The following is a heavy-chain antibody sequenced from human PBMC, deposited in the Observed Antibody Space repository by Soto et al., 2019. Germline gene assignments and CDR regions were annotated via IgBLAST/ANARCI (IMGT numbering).Heavy chain of an antibody. CDR1: GWNWSGYF. Sequence: LETLRLSSTGYGWNWSGYFGSWILQNAGKGLEWIGEINQSGSTNYNPSLKSRVTISIDTSKKQFSLTLSSVTAADTAVYYCARGGDYEGWGQGNLVTV. D-gene: IGHD4-17*01. CDR2: INQSGST. CDR3: ARGGDYEG. V-gene: IGHV4-34*01. J-gene: IGHJ4*02.